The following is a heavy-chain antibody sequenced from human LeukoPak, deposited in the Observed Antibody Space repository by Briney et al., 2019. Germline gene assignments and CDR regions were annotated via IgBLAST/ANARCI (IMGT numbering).Heavy chain of an antibody. V-gene: IGHV3-23*01. D-gene: IGHD3-9*01. Sequence: PGGSLRLSCVASGFTFNTYAMSWVRQAPGKGLGWVSTISNSGGDTYYADSVKGRFTISRDNSKNTLYLQMNSLRAEDTAVYYCARGFAWYDYWGQGTLVTVS. J-gene: IGHJ4*02. CDR1: GFTFNTYA. CDR2: ISNSGGDT. CDR3: ARGFAWYDY.